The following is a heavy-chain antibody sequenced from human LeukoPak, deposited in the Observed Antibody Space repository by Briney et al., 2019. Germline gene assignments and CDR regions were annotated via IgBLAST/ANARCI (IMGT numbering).Heavy chain of an antibody. CDR1: GFTFSTYE. CDR3: ARDPLYGGDGGAFDI. J-gene: IGHJ3*02. V-gene: IGHV1-8*03. D-gene: IGHD4/OR15-4a*01. Sequence: ASVKVSCKASGFTFSTYEIIWVRQATGQGLEWMGWMDPNSGNTGYAQKFQGRVTFTRNTSIGTAYMELSSLRSEDTAVYYCARDPLYGGDGGAFDIWGQGTMVTVS. CDR2: MDPNSGNT.